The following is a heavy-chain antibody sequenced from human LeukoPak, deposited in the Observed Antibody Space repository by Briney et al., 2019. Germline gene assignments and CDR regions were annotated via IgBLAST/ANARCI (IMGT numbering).Heavy chain of an antibody. CDR1: GFTFSIYG. V-gene: IGHV3-30*18. D-gene: IGHD1-1*01. CDR2: IPPDGSKK. CDR3: ANDPPSYLDVPDY. J-gene: IGHJ4*02. Sequence: PGESLKISCAASGFTFSIYGMHWVRQAPGTGLQWVAAIPPDGSKKYYVDSVKGRFAISRDNSKNTLYLQMSSLRADDTAVYYCANDPPSYLDVPDYWGQGTLVTVSS.